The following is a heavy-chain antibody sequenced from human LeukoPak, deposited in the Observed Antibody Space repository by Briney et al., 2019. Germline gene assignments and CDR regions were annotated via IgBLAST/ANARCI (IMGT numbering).Heavy chain of an antibody. D-gene: IGHD3-22*01. J-gene: IGHJ4*02. CDR1: GFTFSSYS. Sequence: GGSLRLSCAASGFTFSSYSMNWVRQAPGKGLEWGSYISSSSTSIYYADSLKGRFTISRDNSKNTLYLQMSSLRAEDTAVYYCARDPRGPTGYDSSGRDSFDYWGQGTLVTVSS. V-gene: IGHV3-48*01. CDR3: ARDPRGPTGYDSSGRDSFDY. CDR2: ISSSSTSI.